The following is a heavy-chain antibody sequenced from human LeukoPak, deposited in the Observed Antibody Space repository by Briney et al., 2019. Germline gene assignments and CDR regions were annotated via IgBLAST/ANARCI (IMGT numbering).Heavy chain of an antibody. CDR2: INHSGST. Sequence: SETLSLTCSVSGGSVTTGTYHWAWIRQPPGKGLEWIGEINHSGSTNYNPSLKSRVTISVDTSKNQFSLKLSSVTAADTAVYYCARARTWIQLWFDWFDPWGQGTLVTVSS. CDR3: ARARTWIQLWFDWFDP. CDR1: GGSVTTGTYH. D-gene: IGHD5-18*01. V-gene: IGHV4-39*07. J-gene: IGHJ5*02.